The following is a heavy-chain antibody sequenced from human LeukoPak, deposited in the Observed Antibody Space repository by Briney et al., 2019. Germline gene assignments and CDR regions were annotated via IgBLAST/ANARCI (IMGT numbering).Heavy chain of an antibody. CDR1: GFTFSSYE. V-gene: IGHV3-48*03. CDR2: ISGSGDVR. CDR3: ARGTDHPQHTPDTFDI. J-gene: IGHJ3*02. Sequence: PGGSLRLSCAASGFTFSSYEMNWVRQAPGKGLEWVSYISGSGDVRYYADSVKGRFTISRDNAKNALYVQMNSLRAGDTAVYYCARGTDHPQHTPDTFDIWGQGTVVTVSS. D-gene: IGHD2-2*02.